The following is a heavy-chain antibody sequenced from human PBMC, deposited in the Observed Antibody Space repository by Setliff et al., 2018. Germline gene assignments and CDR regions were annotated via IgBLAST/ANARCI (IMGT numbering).Heavy chain of an antibody. Sequence: PGGSLRLSCAASGFTFSGSAVHWVRQASGKGLEWVGRIRRNANNRAPIYAASVKGRFTISRDDSKNTAYLQMNSLKIEDTAVYYCAGVGGNSDYFDYWGQGTLVTVSS. V-gene: IGHV3-73*01. J-gene: IGHJ4*02. CDR3: AGVGGNSDYFDY. D-gene: IGHD2-21*02. CDR2: IRRNANNRAP. CDR1: GFTFSGSA.